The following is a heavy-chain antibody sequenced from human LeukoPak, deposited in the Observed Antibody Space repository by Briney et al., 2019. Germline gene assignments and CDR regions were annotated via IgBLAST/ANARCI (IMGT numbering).Heavy chain of an antibody. CDR1: GFTFSSYA. CDR3: AKDQDLVGATLYYFDY. V-gene: IGHV3-23*01. CDR2: ISGSGGST. J-gene: IGHJ4*02. Sequence: GGSLILSCAASGFTFSSYAMSWVRQAPGEGLEWVSAISGSGGSTYYADSVKGRFTISRDNSKNTLYLQMNSLRAEDTAVYYCAKDQDLVGATLYYFDYWGQGTLVTVSS. D-gene: IGHD1-26*01.